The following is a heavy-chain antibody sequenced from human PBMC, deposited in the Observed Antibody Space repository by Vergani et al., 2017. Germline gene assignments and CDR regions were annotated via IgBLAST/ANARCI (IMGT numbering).Heavy chain of an antibody. Sequence: QVQLVESGGGVVQPGRSLRLSCAASGFTFSSYAMHWVRQAPGKGLGWVAVISYDGSNKYYADSVKGRFTISRDNSKNTLYLQMNSLRAEDTAVYYCANDLPNAIAVASTGGRWFDPWGQGTLVTVSS. J-gene: IGHJ5*02. D-gene: IGHD6-19*01. V-gene: IGHV3-30-3*02. CDR1: GFTFSSYA. CDR3: ANDLPNAIAVASTGGRWFDP. CDR2: ISYDGSNK.